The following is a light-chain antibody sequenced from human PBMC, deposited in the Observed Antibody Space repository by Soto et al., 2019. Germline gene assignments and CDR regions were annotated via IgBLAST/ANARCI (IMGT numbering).Light chain of an antibody. CDR3: SSYTSSSPDV. V-gene: IGLV2-14*01. CDR2: DVN. Sequence: QSALTQPASVSGSPGRSITISCTGTSSAVGGYNYVSWYQQHPGQAPKLLIYDVNNRPSGVSNRFSGSKSGNTAALTISGVQADDESDYYCSSYTSSSPDVFGTGTKLTVL. CDR1: SSAVGGYNY. J-gene: IGLJ1*01.